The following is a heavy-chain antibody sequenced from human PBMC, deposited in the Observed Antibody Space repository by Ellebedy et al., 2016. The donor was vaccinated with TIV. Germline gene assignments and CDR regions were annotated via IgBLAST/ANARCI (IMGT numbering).Heavy chain of an antibody. CDR3: ARHPGIAGPGDY. CDR1: GYSFTRDW. V-gene: IGHV5-51*01. J-gene: IGHJ4*02. CDR2: IYAADSDV. Sequence: GGSLRLSXQVSGYSFTRDWIGWVRQMPGKGLEWLGIIYAADSDVRYSPSFRGQVTISVDKSINAAYLQWSTLKASDTAMYFCARHPGIAGPGDYWGQGTLVTVSS. D-gene: IGHD6-13*01.